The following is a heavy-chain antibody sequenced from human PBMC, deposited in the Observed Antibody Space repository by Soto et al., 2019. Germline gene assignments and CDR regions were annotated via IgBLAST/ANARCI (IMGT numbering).Heavy chain of an antibody. CDR2: MWYDGSNK. CDR1: GFSFSSYG. V-gene: IGHV3-33*01. CDR3: ARDGNSGYYGMDV. Sequence: QVQLVESGGGVVQPGRSLRLSCAASGFSFSSYGMHWVRQAPGKGLEWVAVMWYDGSNKYYSDSVKGRFTISRDNSKNTLYLQMNSLRAEDTAVYYCARDGNSGYYGMDVWGQGTTVTVSS. D-gene: IGHD4-4*01. J-gene: IGHJ6*02.